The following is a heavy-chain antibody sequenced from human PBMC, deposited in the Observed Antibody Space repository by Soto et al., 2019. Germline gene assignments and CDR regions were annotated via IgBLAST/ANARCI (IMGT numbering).Heavy chain of an antibody. V-gene: IGHV3-7*01. J-gene: IGHJ6*03. D-gene: IGHD1-1*01. Sequence: GGSLRLSCAASGFTFSSYWMSWVRQAPGKGLEWVANIKQDGSEKYYVDSVKGRFTISRDNAKNSLYLQMNSLRAEDTAVYYCARGPLTTGTYYYYYCMDVWGKGTTVTVSS. CDR3: ARGPLTTGTYYYYYCMDV. CDR2: IKQDGSEK. CDR1: GFTFSSYW.